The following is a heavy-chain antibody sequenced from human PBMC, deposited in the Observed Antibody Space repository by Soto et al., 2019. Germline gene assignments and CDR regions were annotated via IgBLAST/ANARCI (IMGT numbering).Heavy chain of an antibody. CDR2: MRSRANSYAT. D-gene: IGHD5-12*01. V-gene: IGHV3-73*01. J-gene: IGHJ4*02. Sequence: GGSLRLSCAASGFSFIGSAMHWVRQASGKGLEWVGRMRSRANSYATTYAESVKGRFTISRDDSKNTAYLQMNSLKAEDTAVYYCTTSANDKFVDYWGQGTLVTVSS. CDR3: TTSANDKFVDY. CDR1: GFSFIGSA.